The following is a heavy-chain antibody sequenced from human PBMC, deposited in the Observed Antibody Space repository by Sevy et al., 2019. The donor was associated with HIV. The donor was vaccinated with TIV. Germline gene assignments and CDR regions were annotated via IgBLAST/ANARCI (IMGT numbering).Heavy chain of an antibody. V-gene: IGHV4-34*01. CDR3: ARAQLRSNWFDP. CDR1: VGSFRDYY. Sequence: SETLSLTCAVYVGSFRDYYWSWIRQSPGKGPEWTGDINHSGSTNYNPSLGGRVTLSVDTSKNQFSLRLTSVTAADTAVYYCARAQLRSNWFDPWGRGTPVTVSS. J-gene: IGHJ5*02. D-gene: IGHD2-8*01. CDR2: INHSGST.